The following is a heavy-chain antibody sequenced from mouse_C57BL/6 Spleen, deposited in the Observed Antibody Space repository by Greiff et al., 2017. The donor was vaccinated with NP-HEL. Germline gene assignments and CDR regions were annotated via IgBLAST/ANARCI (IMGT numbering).Heavy chain of an antibody. J-gene: IGHJ4*01. CDR1: GYAFSSSW. D-gene: IGHD2-2*01. Sequence: QVHVKQSGPELVKPGASVKISCKASGYAFSSSWMNWVKQRPGKGLEWIGRIYPGDGDTNYNGKFKGKATLTADKSSSTAYMQLSSLTSEDSAVYFCARSGGYDGYYYAMDYWGQGTSVTVSS. CDR3: ARSGGYDGYYYAMDY. V-gene: IGHV1-82*01. CDR2: IYPGDGDT.